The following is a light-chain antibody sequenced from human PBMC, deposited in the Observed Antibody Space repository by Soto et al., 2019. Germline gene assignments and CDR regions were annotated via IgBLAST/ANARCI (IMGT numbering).Light chain of an antibody. V-gene: IGKV3-20*01. J-gene: IGKJ3*01. CDR3: QQYGSSPEIS. Sequence: DIVLTQSPGTLSLSPGERATLSCRASQTISENYLAWYQQKPGQSPRLLISGASIRAPGIPDRFSGSGSETDFTLTISRLEPEDFAFYYCQQYGSSPEISFGPGTKVDIK. CDR2: GAS. CDR1: QTISENY.